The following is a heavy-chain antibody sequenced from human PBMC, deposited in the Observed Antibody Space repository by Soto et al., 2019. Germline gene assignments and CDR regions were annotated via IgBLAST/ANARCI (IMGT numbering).Heavy chain of an antibody. CDR1: GGSISSGGYS. V-gene: IGHV4-30-2*01. CDR3: VKDRPDSSSWYGSDESRDFDC. Sequence: SETLSLTCAVSGGSISSGGYSWSWIRQPPGKGLEWIGYIYHSGSTYYNPSLKSRITISIDRSKNQLSLKLSSVTAADTAVYYCVKDRPDSSSWYGSDESRDFDCWGQGTLVTVSS. D-gene: IGHD6-13*01. CDR2: IYHSGST. J-gene: IGHJ4*02.